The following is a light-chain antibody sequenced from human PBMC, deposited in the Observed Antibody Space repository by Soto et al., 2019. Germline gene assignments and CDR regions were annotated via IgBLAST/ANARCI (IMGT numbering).Light chain of an antibody. Sequence: DIRVSQSPSTLSASVGDRVTITCRASQGIRNDLGWYQQKPGKAPKLLIYDASSLESGVPSRFSGSGSGTEFTLTISSLQPDDFTTYYCQQYNSYSGTFGQGTKV. V-gene: IGKV1-5*01. CDR1: QGIRND. J-gene: IGKJ1*01. CDR2: DAS. CDR3: QQYNSYSGT.